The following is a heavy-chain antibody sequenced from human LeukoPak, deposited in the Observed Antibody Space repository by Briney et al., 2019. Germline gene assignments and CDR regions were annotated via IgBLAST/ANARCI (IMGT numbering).Heavy chain of an antibody. CDR1: GGSISSGGYS. V-gene: IGHV4-31*03. D-gene: IGHD5-18*01. CDR3: ARDNGGLIQLWYH. Sequence: PSQTLSLTCTVSGGSISSGGYSWSWIRQHPGKGLEWIGYIYYSGSTYYNPSLKSRVTISVDTFKNQFSLKLSSVTAADTAVYYCARDNGGLIQLWYHWGQGTLVTVSS. CDR2: IYYSGST. J-gene: IGHJ5*02.